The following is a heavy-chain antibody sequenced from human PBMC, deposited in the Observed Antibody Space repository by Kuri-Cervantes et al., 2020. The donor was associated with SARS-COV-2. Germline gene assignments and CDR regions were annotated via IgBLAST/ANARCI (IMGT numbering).Heavy chain of an antibody. CDR1: GFTFSSNS. CDR2: INHSGST. V-gene: IGHV4-34*01. J-gene: IGHJ5*02. Sequence: GSLRLSCAASGFTFSSNSMNWFRQAPGKGLEWIGEINHSGSTNYNPSLKSRVTMSVDTSKNQFSLKLSSVTAADTAVYYCARDKSGSYRPHNWFDPWGQGTLVTVSS. CDR3: ARDKSGSYRPHNWFDP. D-gene: IGHD1-26*01.